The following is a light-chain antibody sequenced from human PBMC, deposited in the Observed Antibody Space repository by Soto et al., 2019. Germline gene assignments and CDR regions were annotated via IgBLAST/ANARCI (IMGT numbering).Light chain of an antibody. CDR2: GAS. J-gene: IGKJ1*01. Sequence: EVVMTHSPSTLSVSPGERATLSFRASQSVSSNLAWYQQKPGQAPRLLIYGASTRATGIPARFSGSGSGTEFTLTISSLQSEDFAVYYCQQYTNWPRTFGQGTKVDI. V-gene: IGKV3-15*01. CDR1: QSVSSN. CDR3: QQYTNWPRT.